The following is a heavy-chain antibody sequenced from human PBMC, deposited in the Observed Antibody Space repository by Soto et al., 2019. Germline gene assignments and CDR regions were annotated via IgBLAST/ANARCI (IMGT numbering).Heavy chain of an antibody. CDR3: ASRSVPTMSWFFDL. J-gene: IGHJ2*01. V-gene: IGHV3-66*01. Sequence: EVQLVESGGDLVQPGGSLRLSCVASGFTVSGNYMIWVRQATGKGLEWVSLSYSGGSAYYADSVKGRFTVSRDNSKNTLYLQINSLRAEDTAVYYCASRSVPTMSWFFDLWGRGSLVTVSS. CDR2: SYSGGSA. D-gene: IGHD5-12*01. CDR1: GFTVSGNY.